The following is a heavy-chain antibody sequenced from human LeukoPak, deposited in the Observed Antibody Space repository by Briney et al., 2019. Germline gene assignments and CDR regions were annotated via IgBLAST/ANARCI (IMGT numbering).Heavy chain of an antibody. CDR1: GYTFTGYY. V-gene: IGHV1-2*02. D-gene: IGHD3-22*01. Sequence: ASVKVSCMASGYTFTGYYMHWVRQAPGQGLEWMGWINPNSGGTNYAQKFQGRVTMTRDTSISTAYMELSRLRSDDTAVYYCARGGTMIVVVITEGYNWFDPWGQGTLVTVSS. J-gene: IGHJ5*02. CDR3: ARGGTMIVVVITEGYNWFDP. CDR2: INPNSGGT.